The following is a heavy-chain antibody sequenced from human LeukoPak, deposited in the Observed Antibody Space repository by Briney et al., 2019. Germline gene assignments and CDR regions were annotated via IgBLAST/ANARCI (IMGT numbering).Heavy chain of an antibody. V-gene: IGHV3-48*01. J-gene: IGHJ4*02. CDR2: ISSSSSTI. Sequence: GSLRLSCAASGFTFSSYSMNWVRQAPGKGLEWVSYISSSSSTIYYADSVKGRFTISRDNAKNSLYLQMNSLRAEDTAVYYCARGGSTWYIDYWGQGTLVTVSS. CDR3: ARGGSTWYIDY. CDR1: GFTFSSYS. D-gene: IGHD6-13*01.